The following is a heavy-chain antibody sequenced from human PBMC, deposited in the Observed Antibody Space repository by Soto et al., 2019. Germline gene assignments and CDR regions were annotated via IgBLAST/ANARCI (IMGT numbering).Heavy chain of an antibody. CDR1: WGNIISGGYY. CDR3: ARFSSLDKDYVVDV. CDR2: IDHTGRT. V-gene: IGHV4-30-4*08. J-gene: IGHJ6*02. Sequence: TVAWGNIISGGYYWSLNHQHPGKGLEWIGYIDHTGRTYYNPSLKSRLAVSVDTSKNQFSLTLSSVTAADTAVYFCARFSSLDKDYVVDVWGQGTMVTVSS. D-gene: IGHD6-19*01.